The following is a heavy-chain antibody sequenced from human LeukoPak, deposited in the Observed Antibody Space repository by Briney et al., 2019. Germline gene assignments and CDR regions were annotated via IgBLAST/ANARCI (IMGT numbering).Heavy chain of an antibody. Sequence: GGSLRLSCAASGFTFSSYAMSWVRQAPGKGLEWVSAISGYGDSTYYADSVKGRFTISRDNSQNTLYLQMNSLRAEDTAVYYRARDGRYFQHWGQGTLVTVSA. CDR3: ARDGRYFQH. J-gene: IGHJ1*01. CDR1: GFTFSSYA. V-gene: IGHV3-23*01. CDR2: ISGYGDST.